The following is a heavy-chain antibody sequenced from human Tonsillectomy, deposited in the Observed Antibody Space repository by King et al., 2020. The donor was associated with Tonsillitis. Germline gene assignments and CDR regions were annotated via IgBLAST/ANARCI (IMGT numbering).Heavy chain of an antibody. D-gene: IGHD3-3*01. V-gene: IGHV4-31*03. CDR3: AGRAPYYDFWSGYYPAFFDY. CDR2: IYYSGST. Sequence: QLQESGPGLVKPSQTLSLTCTVSGGSISSGGYYWSWIRQHPGKGLEWIGYIYYSGSTYYNPSLKSRVTISVDTSKNQFSLKLSPVTAADTAVYYCAGRAPYYDFWSGYYPAFFDYWGQGTLVTVSS. J-gene: IGHJ4*02. CDR1: GGSISSGGYY.